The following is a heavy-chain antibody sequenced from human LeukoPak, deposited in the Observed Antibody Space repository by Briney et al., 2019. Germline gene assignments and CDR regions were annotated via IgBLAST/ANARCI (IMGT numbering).Heavy chain of an antibody. CDR1: GGTLSRYA. J-gene: IGHJ4*02. D-gene: IGHD3-22*01. Sequence: ASVTASCTASGGTLSRYAISWVRQAPGQGLEWMGGILPIFGTANYVQKFQGRVTITADEPTSTAYMELSSLRSEDTAVYYCAREIVIRAGYFYDSSGPCDYWGQGTLVTVSS. CDR3: AREIVIRAGYFYDSSGPCDY. V-gene: IGHV1-69*13. CDR2: ILPIFGTA.